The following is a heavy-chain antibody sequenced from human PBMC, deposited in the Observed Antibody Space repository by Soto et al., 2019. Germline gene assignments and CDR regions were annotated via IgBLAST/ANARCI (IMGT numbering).Heavy chain of an antibody. CDR3: ARRSLPVWFDP. CDR1: GGSFSGYY. CDR2: INHSGST. V-gene: IGHV4-34*01. Sequence: SETLSLTCAVYGGSFSGYYWSWIRQPPGKGLEWIGEINHSGSTNYNPSLKSRVTISVDTSKNQFSLKLSSVTAADTAVYYCARRSLPVWFDPWGQGTLVTVSS. J-gene: IGHJ5*02.